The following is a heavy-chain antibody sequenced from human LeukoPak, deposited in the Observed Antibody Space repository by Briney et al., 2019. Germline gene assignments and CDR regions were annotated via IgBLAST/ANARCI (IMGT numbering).Heavy chain of an antibody. J-gene: IGHJ4*02. CDR2: IYYSGST. CDR1: GGSISSYY. Sequence: SETLSLTCTVSGGSISSYYWSWIRQPPGKGLEWIGYIYYSGSTHYNPSLKSRVTISVDTSKNQFSLKLSSVTAADTAVYYCARDRYYYDSGGSRFDYWGQGTLVTVSS. D-gene: IGHD3-22*01. CDR3: ARDRYYYDSGGSRFDY. V-gene: IGHV4-59*01.